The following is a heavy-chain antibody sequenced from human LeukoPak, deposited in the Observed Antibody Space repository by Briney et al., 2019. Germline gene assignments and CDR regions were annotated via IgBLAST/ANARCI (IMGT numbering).Heavy chain of an antibody. Sequence: SETLSLTCSVSGGSISNYFWTWIRQPPGKGLEWIGYIYSSGSTYYNPSLKSRVAISVDTSKNRFSLKLSTVTAADTAVYYCARRPTGDPKFDYWGQGTLVTVSS. V-gene: IGHV4-59*08. J-gene: IGHJ4*02. CDR3: ARRPTGDPKFDY. CDR1: GGSISNYF. CDR2: IYSSGST. D-gene: IGHD7-27*01.